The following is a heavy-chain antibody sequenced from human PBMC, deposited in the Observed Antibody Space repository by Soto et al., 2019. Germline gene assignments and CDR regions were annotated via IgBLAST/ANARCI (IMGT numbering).Heavy chain of an antibody. CDR2: IYYSGST. Sequence: PSETLSLTCTVSGGSISSSSSYWGWIRQPPGKGLEWIGNIYYSGSTYNNPSLKSRVTISVDTSKNQFSLKMSSVTAADTAVYYCARHLTYCSAGSCYSDFPYYGMDVWGQGTTVTVSS. V-gene: IGHV4-39*01. CDR3: ARHLTYCSAGSCYSDFPYYGMDV. CDR1: GGSISSSSSY. J-gene: IGHJ6*02. D-gene: IGHD2-15*01.